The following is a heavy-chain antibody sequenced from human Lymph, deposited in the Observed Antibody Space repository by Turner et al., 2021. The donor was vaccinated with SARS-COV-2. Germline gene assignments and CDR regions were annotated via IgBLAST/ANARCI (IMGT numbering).Heavy chain of an antibody. CDR3: ARDQYYDSSGYYFFRASYFDL. CDR1: GFTLVSYE. V-gene: IGHV3-48*03. Sequence: EVQLVESGGGLVQPGGSLRLSCGASGFTLVSYEMNWVRQAPGKGLEWVSYISSSGSTIYYADSVKGRFTISRDNAKNSLYLQMNSLRAEDTAVYYCARDQYYDSSGYYFFRASYFDLWGRGTLVTVSS. CDR2: ISSSGSTI. D-gene: IGHD3-22*01. J-gene: IGHJ2*01.